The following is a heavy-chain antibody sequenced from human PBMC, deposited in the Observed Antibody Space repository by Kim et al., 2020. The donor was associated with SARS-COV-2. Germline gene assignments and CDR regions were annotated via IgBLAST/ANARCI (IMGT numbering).Heavy chain of an antibody. D-gene: IGHD1-26*01. CDR1: GFTFSNYW. Sequence: GGSLRLSCAASGFTFSNYWMHWVRQAPGKGLVWVTRINTDATSTSYADSVKGRFTISRDNAKNTMYLQMNSLRAEDTAVYYCARGYSYFDYWGQGILVTV. CDR3: ARGYSYFDY. CDR2: INTDATST. V-gene: IGHV3-74*01. J-gene: IGHJ4*02.